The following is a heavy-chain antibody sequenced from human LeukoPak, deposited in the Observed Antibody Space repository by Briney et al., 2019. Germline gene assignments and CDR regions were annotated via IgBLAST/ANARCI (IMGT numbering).Heavy chain of an antibody. CDR3: AKSLFTSATGTGRAFHI. CDR1: GFTFSSYA. V-gene: IGHV3-23*01. D-gene: IGHD1-1*01. Sequence: GGSLRLSCAASGFTFSSYAMSWVRQAPGKGLEWVSTISGTGGSIYYADSVKGRFTISRDNSKNTLYLQMTSLRAEDTAEYYCAKSLFTSATGTGRAFHIWGQGTMVTVSS. J-gene: IGHJ3*02. CDR2: ISGTGGSI.